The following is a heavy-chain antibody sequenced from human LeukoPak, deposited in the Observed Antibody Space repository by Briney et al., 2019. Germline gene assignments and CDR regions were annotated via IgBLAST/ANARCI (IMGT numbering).Heavy chain of an antibody. CDR1: GGTFSSYA. CDR3: ARVRSYCSSTSCRYNQAFDI. J-gene: IGHJ3*02. CDR2: IIPIFGTA. Sequence: ASVKDSCKASGGTFSSYAISWVRQAPGQGLEWMGGIIPIFGTANYAQKFQGRVTITADESTSTAYMELSSLRSEDTAVYYCARVRSYCSSTSCRYNQAFDIWGQGTMVTVSS. D-gene: IGHD2-2*01. V-gene: IGHV1-69*13.